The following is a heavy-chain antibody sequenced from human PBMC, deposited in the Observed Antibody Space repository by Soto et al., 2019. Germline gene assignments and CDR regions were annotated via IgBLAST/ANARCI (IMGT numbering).Heavy chain of an antibody. V-gene: IGHV4-30-2*01. Sequence: SETLSLTCAVSGGSISSGGYSWSWIRQPPGKGLEWIGYIDHSGSTNYNPSLKSRVTISVDRSNSQFSLKLSSVTAADTAVYFCARAGNYDVLSGRMYYFDSWGQGTPVTVSS. CDR3: ARAGNYDVLSGRMYYFDS. CDR1: GGSISSGGYS. D-gene: IGHD3-3*01. J-gene: IGHJ4*02. CDR2: IDHSGST.